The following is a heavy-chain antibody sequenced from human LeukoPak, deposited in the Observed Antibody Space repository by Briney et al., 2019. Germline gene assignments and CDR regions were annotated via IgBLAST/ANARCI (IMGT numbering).Heavy chain of an antibody. Sequence: AGGSLRLSCAASGFTFRSYAMPWVRQAPGKGLEWVAVISYDGDDGSKIHYADSVKGRFTISRDNSRNSLYLQMNSLRAEDTAVYYCAKDVGKWESLHFFDHWGQGTLVTVSS. CDR1: GFTFRSYA. V-gene: IGHV3-30-3*01. CDR3: AKDVGKWESLHFFDH. CDR2: ISYDGDDGSKI. D-gene: IGHD1-26*01. J-gene: IGHJ4*02.